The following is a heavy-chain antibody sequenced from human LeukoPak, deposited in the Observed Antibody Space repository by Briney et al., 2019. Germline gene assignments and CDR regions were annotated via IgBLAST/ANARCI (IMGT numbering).Heavy chain of an antibody. CDR1: GFTFSSYS. CDR3: AVGNEYDILTE. J-gene: IGHJ4*02. D-gene: IGHD3-9*01. Sequence: RGSLRLSCAASGFTFSSYSMTWVRQAPWKGLAWVSSISSSSSYIYYPDSVNGRFTISRDNAKNFLYLEMNSLRAEDTAVYYCAVGNEYDILTEWGQGTLVTVSS. V-gene: IGHV3-21*01. CDR2: ISSSSSYI.